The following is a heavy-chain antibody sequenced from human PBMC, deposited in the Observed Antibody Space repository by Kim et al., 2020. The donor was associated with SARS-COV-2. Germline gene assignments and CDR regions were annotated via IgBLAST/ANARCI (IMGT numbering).Heavy chain of an antibody. CDR3: ASSQFGGTKYYFDY. D-gene: IGHD2-15*01. Sequence: TPSHKSRVTISVDTSKKQFALKLSSVTAADTAVYYCASSQFGGTKYYFDYWGQGTLVTVSS. V-gene: IGHV4-31*02. J-gene: IGHJ4*02.